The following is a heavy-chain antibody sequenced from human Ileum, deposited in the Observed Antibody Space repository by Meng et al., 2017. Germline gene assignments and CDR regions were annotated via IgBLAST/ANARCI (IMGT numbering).Heavy chain of an antibody. CDR1: GCSFTYYD. J-gene: IGHJ4*02. CDR2: NDHSGST. D-gene: IGHD2-2*01. Sequence: GQLHQWGAGLLLPSDPLSLTVAVYGCSFTYYDCGWIRHPPGKGLEWIGDNDHSGSTNYTPSLKSLISILVDTSKNQFSPKLNSMTAADTAVYYWARGENAWAYYFDYWGQGALVTVSS. CDR3: ARGENAWAYYFDY. V-gene: IGHV4-34*01.